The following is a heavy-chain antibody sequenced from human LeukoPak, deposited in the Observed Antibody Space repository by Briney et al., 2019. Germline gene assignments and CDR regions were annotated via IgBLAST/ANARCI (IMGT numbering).Heavy chain of an antibody. CDR2: ISGRSSTI. CDR3: ARDRIKSGSYYFDY. J-gene: IGHJ4*02. CDR1: AFTFSDYS. Sequence: GGSLRPTCAASAFTFSDYSMNWVRQAPGKGLEWVSYISGRSSTIYYADSVKGRFTISRDNAKNSMYLQMNSLRAEDTAVYYCARDRIKSGSYYFDYWGQGTLVTVSS. D-gene: IGHD1-26*01. V-gene: IGHV3-48*01.